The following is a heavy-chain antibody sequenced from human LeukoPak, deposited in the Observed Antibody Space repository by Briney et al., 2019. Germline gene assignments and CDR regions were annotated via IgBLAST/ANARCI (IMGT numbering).Heavy chain of an antibody. V-gene: IGHV4-61*02. Sequence: SETLSLTCTVSGGSISSSSYYWSWIRQPAVKGLEWIGRIYTSGSTNYNPSLKSRVTMSVDTSKNQFSLKLSSVTAADTAVYYCARSNYFGSGLDFDSWGQGTLVTVSS. J-gene: IGHJ4*02. CDR3: ARSNYFGSGLDFDS. D-gene: IGHD3-10*01. CDR2: IYTSGST. CDR1: GGSISSSSYY.